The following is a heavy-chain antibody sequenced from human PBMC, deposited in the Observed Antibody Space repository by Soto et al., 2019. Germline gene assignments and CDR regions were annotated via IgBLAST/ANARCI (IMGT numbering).Heavy chain of an antibody. J-gene: IGHJ6*02. CDR3: ARRGYLWFGELSSPGYYYYGGNEFLWDV. Sequence: GESLKISCKGSGYSFTSYWIGWVRQMPGKGLEWMGIIYPGDSDTRYSPSFQGQVTISADKSISTAYLQWSSLKASDTAMYYCARRGYLWFGELSSPGYYYYGGNEFLWDVWGQGTTVTVSS. CDR2: IYPGDSDT. CDR1: GYSFTSYW. D-gene: IGHD3-10*01. V-gene: IGHV5-51*01.